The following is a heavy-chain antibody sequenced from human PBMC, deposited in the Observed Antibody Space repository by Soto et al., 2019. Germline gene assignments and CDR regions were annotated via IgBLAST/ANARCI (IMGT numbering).Heavy chain of an antibody. J-gene: IGHJ6*02. CDR2: ISYDGSNK. V-gene: IGHV3-30*18. D-gene: IGHD3-10*01. CDR3: AKGEGFRITMVRGVLYYGMDV. CDR1: GFTFSSYG. Sequence: GGSLRLSCAASGFTFSSYGMHWVRQAPGKGLEWVAVISYDGSNKYYADSVKGRFTISRDNSKNTLYLQMNSLRAEDTAVYYCAKGEGFRITMVRGVLYYGMDVWGQGTTVTVSS.